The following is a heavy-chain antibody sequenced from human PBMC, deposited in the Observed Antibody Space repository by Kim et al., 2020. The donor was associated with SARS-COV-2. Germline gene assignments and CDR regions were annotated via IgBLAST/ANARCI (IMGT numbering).Heavy chain of an antibody. D-gene: IGHD2-2*01. CDR3: AKDQMGASIVVVPAAIGPGLYGMDV. J-gene: IGHJ6*02. V-gene: IGHV3-33*06. Sequence: GGSLRLSCAASGFTFSSYGMHWVRQAPGKGLEWVAVIWYDGSNKYYADSVKGRFTISRDNSKNTLYLQMNSLRAEDTAVYYCAKDQMGASIVVVPAAIGPGLYGMDVWGQGTTVTVSS. CDR1: GFTFSSYG. CDR2: IWYDGSNK.